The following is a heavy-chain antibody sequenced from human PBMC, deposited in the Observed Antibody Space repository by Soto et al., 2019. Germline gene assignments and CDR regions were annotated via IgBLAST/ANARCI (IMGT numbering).Heavy chain of an antibody. D-gene: IGHD4-4*01. Sequence: PGGSLRLSCAASGFTFSSYGMHWVRQAPGKGLEWVAVIWYDGSNKYYADSVKGRFTISRDNSKDTLYLQMNSLRAEDTAVYYCARDTRSNYGRHFDYWGQGTLLTVSS. J-gene: IGHJ4*02. V-gene: IGHV3-33*01. CDR1: GFTFSSYG. CDR3: ARDTRSNYGRHFDY. CDR2: IWYDGSNK.